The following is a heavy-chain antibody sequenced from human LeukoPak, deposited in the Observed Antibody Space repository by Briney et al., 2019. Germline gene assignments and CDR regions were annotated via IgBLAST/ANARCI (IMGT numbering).Heavy chain of an antibody. J-gene: IGHJ6*03. CDR2: IGTAGDT. Sequence: GGSLRLSCAASGFTFSSYDMHWARQATGKGLEWVSAIGTAGDTYYPGSVKGRFTISRENAKNSLYLQMNSLRAGDTAVYYCARSSSGWHYYYYYYMDVWGKGTTVTVSS. D-gene: IGHD6-19*01. CDR1: GFTFSSYD. CDR3: ARSSSGWHYYYYYYMDV. V-gene: IGHV3-13*01.